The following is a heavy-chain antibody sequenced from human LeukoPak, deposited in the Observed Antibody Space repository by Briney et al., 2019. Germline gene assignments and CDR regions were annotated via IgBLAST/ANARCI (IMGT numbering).Heavy chain of an antibody. D-gene: IGHD4-17*01. CDR3: ARIPGEVNVDA. V-gene: IGHV1-18*01. Sequence: ASVKVSCKASGYPFTSYYINWVRQAPGQGLEWMGWISAYNGDTNHAQNLQGRVTMTTDTSTDTAYMELRSLRSDDTAVYYCARIPGEVNVDAWGQGTTVTVSS. CDR2: ISAYNGDT. CDR1: GYPFTSYY. J-gene: IGHJ6*02.